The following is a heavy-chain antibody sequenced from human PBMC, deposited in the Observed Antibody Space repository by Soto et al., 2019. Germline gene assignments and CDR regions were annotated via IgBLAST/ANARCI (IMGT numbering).Heavy chain of an antibody. V-gene: IGHV1-3*01. Sequence: ASVKVSCKASGYTFANYGIHWVRQAPGQRLEWMGWINAGDGGTKYSENFQGRVTITRDTSATTVYPGLSSLSSEDTASYYCARTGHSGSYDFWGQ. J-gene: IGHJ5*01. D-gene: IGHD1-26*01. CDR1: GYTFANYG. CDR3: ARTGHSGSYDF. CDR2: INAGDGGT.